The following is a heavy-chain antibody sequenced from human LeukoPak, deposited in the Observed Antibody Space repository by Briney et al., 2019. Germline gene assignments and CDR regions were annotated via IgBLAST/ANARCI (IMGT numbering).Heavy chain of an antibody. Sequence: GGSLRLSCAASGFTFTSYTMNWVHQAPGKGLEWVSDISSSGSYIDYADSVKGRFTISRDNAKNSLFLQMNSLRAEDTAVYYCARSLIADGAFDIWGQGTMVTVSS. CDR3: ARSLIADGAFDI. CDR1: GFTFTSYT. V-gene: IGHV3-21*01. CDR2: ISSSGSYI. J-gene: IGHJ3*02. D-gene: IGHD2-21*01.